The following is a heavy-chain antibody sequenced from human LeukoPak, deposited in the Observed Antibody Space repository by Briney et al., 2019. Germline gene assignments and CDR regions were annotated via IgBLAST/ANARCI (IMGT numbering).Heavy chain of an antibody. CDR1: GGSISSSSYY. D-gene: IGHD6-19*01. CDR3: ARLGAVAATADY. Sequence: PSETLSLTCTVSGGSISSSSYYWGWIRQPPGKGLEWIGSIYYSGSTYYNPSLKSRVTISVDTSKNQFSLKLSSVTAADTAVYYCARLGAVAATADYWGQGTLVTVSS. CDR2: IYYSGST. J-gene: IGHJ4*02. V-gene: IGHV4-39*01.